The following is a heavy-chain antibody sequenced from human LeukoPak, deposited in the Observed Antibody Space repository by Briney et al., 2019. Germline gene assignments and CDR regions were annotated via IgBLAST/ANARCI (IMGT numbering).Heavy chain of an antibody. J-gene: IGHJ4*02. V-gene: IGHV4-59*08. CDR3: ARRSFGVAKYYFDY. CDR1: GGSISSYY. Sequence: SETLSLTCTVSGGSISSYYWSWIRQPPGKGLEWIGYIYYSGSTNYNPSLKSRVTISVDTSKNQFFLKLSSVTAADTAVYYCARRSFGVAKYYFDYWGQGTLVTVSS. D-gene: IGHD3-3*01. CDR2: IYYSGST.